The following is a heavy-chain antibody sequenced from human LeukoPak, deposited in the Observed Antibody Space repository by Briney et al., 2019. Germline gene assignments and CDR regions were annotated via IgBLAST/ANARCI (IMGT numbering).Heavy chain of an antibody. CDR3: TREQDREAAATVVGDY. CDR2: ISSSGSTI. J-gene: IGHJ4*02. CDR1: GFIFSSYA. V-gene: IGHV3-48*03. Sequence: GGSLRLSCAASGFIFSSYAMSWVRQAPGKGLEWVSYISSSGSTIYYADSVKGRFTISRDNAKNSLYLQMNSLRAEDTAVYYCTREQDREAAATVVGDYWGQGTLVTVSS. D-gene: IGHD4-23*01.